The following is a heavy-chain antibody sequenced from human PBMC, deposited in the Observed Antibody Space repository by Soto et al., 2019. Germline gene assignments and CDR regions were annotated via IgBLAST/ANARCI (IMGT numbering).Heavy chain of an antibody. CDR1: GFTFSSYG. J-gene: IGHJ6*02. CDR2: IWYDGSNK. V-gene: IGHV3-33*01. D-gene: IGHD3-22*01. CDR3: AREGYYDTSGMDV. Sequence: QVQLVESGGGVVQPGRSLRLSCAASGFTFSSYGMHWVRQAPGKGLEWVAVIWYDGSNKYYADSVKGRFTISRDNSKNTLYLQMNSLRAEDTAVYYCAREGYYDTSGMDVWGQGTTVTVSS.